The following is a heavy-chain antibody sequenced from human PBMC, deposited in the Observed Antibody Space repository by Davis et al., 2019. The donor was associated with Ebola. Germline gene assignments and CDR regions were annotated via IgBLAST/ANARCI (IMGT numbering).Heavy chain of an antibody. CDR2: INRDGSTT. J-gene: IGHJ4*02. Sequence: HTGGSLRLSCEASGFTFNIYWLHWVRQAPGRGLVWVSRINRDGSTTKYADSVKGRFTISRDNSKNTLYLQMNSLRAEDTAVYYCARQGSGSLYFDYWGQGTLVTVSS. V-gene: IGHV3-74*01. CDR3: ARQGSGSLYFDY. D-gene: IGHD6-19*01. CDR1: GFTFNIYW.